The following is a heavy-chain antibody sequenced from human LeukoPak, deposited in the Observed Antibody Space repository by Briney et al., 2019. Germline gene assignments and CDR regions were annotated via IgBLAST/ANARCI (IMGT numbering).Heavy chain of an antibody. Sequence: EWMGWISAYNGNTNYAQKLQGRVTMTTDTSTSTAYMELRSLRSDDTAVYYCARVSGSVMDYWGQGTLVTVSS. CDR2: ISAYNGNT. CDR3: ARVSGSVMDY. J-gene: IGHJ4*02. D-gene: IGHD1-26*01. V-gene: IGHV1-18*01.